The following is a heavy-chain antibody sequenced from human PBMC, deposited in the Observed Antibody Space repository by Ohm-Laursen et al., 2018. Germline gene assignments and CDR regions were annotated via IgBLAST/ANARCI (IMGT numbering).Heavy chain of an antibody. Sequence: ASVKVSCKTSGYTFTNYGISWVRQAPGQGLEWMGWISPYNGNTNYAQKLQGRVTMTTDTSTSTAYMELRSLTSDDTAVYYCARAEAHITIFGVGDYNWFDPWGQGTLVTVSS. D-gene: IGHD3-3*01. V-gene: IGHV1-18*01. CDR1: GYTFTNYG. J-gene: IGHJ5*02. CDR2: ISPYNGNT. CDR3: ARAEAHITIFGVGDYNWFDP.